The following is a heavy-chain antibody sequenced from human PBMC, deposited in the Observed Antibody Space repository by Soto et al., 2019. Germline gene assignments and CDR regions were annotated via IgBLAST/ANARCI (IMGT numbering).Heavy chain of an antibody. CDR1: GHTFTGHH. Sequence: QVKMVQSGAEVKKPGASVKVSCKASGHTFTGHHMHWVRQAPGQGLEWMGLIDLDIGDTKYAQKFQGRVTSTSDTSITTAHMELRGLRSDDTAVYYCALEPTGTAGLDYWGQGTLVTVSS. D-gene: IGHD2-21*02. CDR2: IDLDIGDT. CDR3: ALEPTGTAGLDY. J-gene: IGHJ4*02. V-gene: IGHV1-2*02.